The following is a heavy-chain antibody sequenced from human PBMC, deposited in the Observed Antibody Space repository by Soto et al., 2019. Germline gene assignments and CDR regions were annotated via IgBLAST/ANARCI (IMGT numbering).Heavy chain of an antibody. CDR3: AREEGIYCTNGVCHPDNDGYYYYGMDV. V-gene: IGHV1-46*01. J-gene: IGHJ6*02. CDR2: INPSGGST. Sequence: GASVKVSCKASGYTFTSYYMHWVRQAPGQGLEWMGIINPSGGSTSYAQKFQGRVTMTRDTSTSTVYMELSSLRSEDTAVYYCAREEGIYCTNGVCHPDNDGYYYYGMDVWGQGTTVNVSS. D-gene: IGHD2-8*01. CDR1: GYTFTSYY.